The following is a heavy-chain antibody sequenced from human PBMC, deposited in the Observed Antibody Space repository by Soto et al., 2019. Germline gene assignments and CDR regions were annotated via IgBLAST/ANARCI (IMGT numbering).Heavy chain of an antibody. CDR2: ISNDGTKK. CDR3: ARDVAMPTGLGLGY. CDR1: GFAFTNYG. Sequence: QVQVVKSGGGVVQPGTSLRLSCAASGFAFTNYGFHWVRQAPGKGLEWVAHISNDGTKKFYADSVKGRFTISRDNSETTVYLHLTSLRPDDTVLFYCARDVAMPTGLGLGYWGQGTLVTVSS. D-gene: IGHD4-4*01. V-gene: IGHV3-30*03. J-gene: IGHJ4*02.